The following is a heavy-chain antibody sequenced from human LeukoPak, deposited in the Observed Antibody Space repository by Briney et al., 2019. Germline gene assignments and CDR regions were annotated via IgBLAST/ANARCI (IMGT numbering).Heavy chain of an antibody. V-gene: IGHV3-20*04. CDR1: GFTFDDYG. Sequence: PGGSLRLSCAASGFTFDDYGMSWVRQAPGKGLEWVSGINWNGGSTGYADSVKGRFTISRDNAKNSLYLQMNSLRAEDTALYYCARARGYSSSWYFEDWGQGTLVTVSS. CDR3: ARARGYSSSWYFED. J-gene: IGHJ4*02. CDR2: INWNGGST. D-gene: IGHD6-13*01.